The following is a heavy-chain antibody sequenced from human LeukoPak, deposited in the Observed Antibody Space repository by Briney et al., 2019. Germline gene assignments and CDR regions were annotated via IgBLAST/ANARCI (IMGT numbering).Heavy chain of an antibody. V-gene: IGHV4-34*01. D-gene: IGHD6-6*01. J-gene: IGHJ4*02. CDR1: VDPSVVTT. Sequence: SETLSSPALSMVDPSVVTTGTTSASPQGRGLEWIGEINHSGNTNYNPSLKSRVTISVDTSKNQFSLKLSSVTAADTAVYYCARAPGWTIAARPLDYWGQGTLVTVSS. CDR3: ARAPGWTIAARPLDY. CDR2: INHSGNT.